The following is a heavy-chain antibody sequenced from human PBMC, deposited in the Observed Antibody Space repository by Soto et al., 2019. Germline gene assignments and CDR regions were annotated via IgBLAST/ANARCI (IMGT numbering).Heavy chain of an antibody. CDR3: ARDEGYYDSSGSSHHY. Sequence: QVQLVESGGGVVQPGRSLRLSCAASGFTFSSYAMHWVRQAPGKGLEWVAVISYDGSNKYYADSVKGRFTISRDNSKNTLYLQMNSLRAEDTAVYYCARDEGYYDSSGSSHHYWGQGTLVTVSS. J-gene: IGHJ4*02. CDR2: ISYDGSNK. D-gene: IGHD3-22*01. CDR1: GFTFSSYA. V-gene: IGHV3-30-3*01.